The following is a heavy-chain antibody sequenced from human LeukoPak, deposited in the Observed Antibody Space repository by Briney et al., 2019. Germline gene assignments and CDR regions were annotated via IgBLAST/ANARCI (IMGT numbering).Heavy chain of an antibody. V-gene: IGHV3-23*01. J-gene: IGHJ3*02. CDR1: GGSFSGYY. Sequence: ETLSLTCAVYGGSFSGYYWSWVRQAPGKGLEWVSAISGSGGSTYYADSVKGRFTISRDNSKNTLYLQMNSLRAEDTAVYYCAKDLRGIEFDIWGQGTMVTVSS. CDR2: ISGSGGST. D-gene: IGHD3-10*01. CDR3: AKDLRGIEFDI.